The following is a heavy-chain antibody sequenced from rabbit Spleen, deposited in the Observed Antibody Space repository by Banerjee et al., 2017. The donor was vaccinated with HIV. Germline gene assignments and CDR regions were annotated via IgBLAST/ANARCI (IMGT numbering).Heavy chain of an antibody. J-gene: IGHJ4*01. V-gene: IGHV1S47*01. CDR3: ARESSAYVYYYLDL. Sequence: QEQLEESGGDLVKPEGSLTLTCTASGFSFSSSYWICWVRQAPGKGLEWIACIYNGDGSTYYASWVNGRFSISRSTSLNTVTLQMTSLTAADTATYFCARESSAYVYYYLDLWGPGTLVTVS. CDR2: IYNGDGST. D-gene: IGHD6-1*01. CDR1: GFSFSSSYW.